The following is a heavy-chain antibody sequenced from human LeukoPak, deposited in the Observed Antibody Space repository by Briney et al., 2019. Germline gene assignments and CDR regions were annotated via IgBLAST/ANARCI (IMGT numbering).Heavy chain of an antibody. CDR3: ARDGVEYGSGGFYFDY. CDR2: ISRGSTTI. CDR1: GFTFSSYS. D-gene: IGHD3-10*01. Sequence: GGSLRLSCAASGFTFSSYSMNWVRQAPGKGLEWVSSISRGSTTIYYADSVKGRFTISRDNAKNSLYLQMNSLRAEDTAVYYCARDGVEYGSGGFYFDYWGQGTLVTVSS. V-gene: IGHV3-48*01. J-gene: IGHJ4*02.